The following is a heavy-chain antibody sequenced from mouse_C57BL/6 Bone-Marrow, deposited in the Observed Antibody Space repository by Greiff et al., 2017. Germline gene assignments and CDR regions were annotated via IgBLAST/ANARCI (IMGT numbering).Heavy chain of an antibody. CDR3: ARGSYYVSFAY. V-gene: IGHV1-62-2*01. Sequence: QVQLKESGAELVKPGASVKLSCKASGYTFTEYTIHWVKQRSGQGLEWIGWFYPGSGSIKYNEKFKDKATLTADKSSSTVYMEISRLTSEDSAVYVCARGSYYVSFAYWGQGTLVTVSA. J-gene: IGHJ3*01. D-gene: IGHD1-1*01. CDR1: GYTFTEYT. CDR2: FYPGSGSI.